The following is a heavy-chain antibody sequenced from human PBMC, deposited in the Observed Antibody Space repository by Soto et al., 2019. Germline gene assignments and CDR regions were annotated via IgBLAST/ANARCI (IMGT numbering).Heavy chain of an antibody. J-gene: IGHJ4*02. V-gene: IGHV3-21*06. CDR1: GFTFTRYS. CDR3: ARESEDLTSNFDY. Sequence: GGSLRLSCAASGFTFTRYSMNWVRQAPGKGLEWVSSISSTTNYIYYGDSMKGRFTISRDNAKNSQYLEMNSLRAEDTAVYYCARESEDLTSNFDYWGQGTLVTVSS. CDR2: ISSTTNYI.